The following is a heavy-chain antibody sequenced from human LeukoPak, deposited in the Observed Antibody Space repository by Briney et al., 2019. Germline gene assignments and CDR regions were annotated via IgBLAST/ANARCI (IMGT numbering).Heavy chain of an antibody. V-gene: IGHV3-23*01. CDR3: AKDPYYDILTGYFYFDS. CDR2: ISGSGGRT. Sequence: GGSPRLSCAASGFTLSNYAMSWVRQAPGKGLEWVSGISGSGGRTYYADSVQGRFTISRDNSKNTLYLQMNSLRAEDTAVYYCAKDPYYDILTGYFYFDSWGQGTLVTISS. CDR1: GFTLSNYA. J-gene: IGHJ4*02. D-gene: IGHD3-9*01.